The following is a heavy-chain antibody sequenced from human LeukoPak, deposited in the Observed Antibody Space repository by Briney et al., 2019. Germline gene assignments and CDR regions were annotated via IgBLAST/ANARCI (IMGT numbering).Heavy chain of an antibody. J-gene: IGHJ4*02. V-gene: IGHV1-8*01. CDR2: MNPNSGNT. D-gene: IGHD3-22*01. CDR3: ARVRYYYDSSGYYYGY. CDR1: GYTFTSYD. Sequence: ASVTVSCKASGYTFTSYDINWVRQATGQGLEWMGWMNPNSGNTGYAQKFQGRVTMTRNTSISTAYMELSSLRSEDTAVYYCARVRYYYDSSGYYYGYWGQGTLVTVSS.